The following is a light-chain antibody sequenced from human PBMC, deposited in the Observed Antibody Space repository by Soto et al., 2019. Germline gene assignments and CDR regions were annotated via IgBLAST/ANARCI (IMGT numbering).Light chain of an antibody. CDR1: QSVSRH. J-gene: IGKJ4*01. Sequence: EIVLTQSAATLSLSPGERATLSCGASQSVSRHLAWYQQKPGQAPRLLIYDASNSATGIPARFSGSGSGTDFTLTISSLVPEDVAVYYCQQRNNWPPVTFGEGTKLDI. V-gene: IGKV3-11*01. CDR2: DAS. CDR3: QQRNNWPPVT.